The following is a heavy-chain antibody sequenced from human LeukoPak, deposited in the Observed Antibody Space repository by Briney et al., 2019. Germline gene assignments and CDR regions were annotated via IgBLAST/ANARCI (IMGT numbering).Heavy chain of an antibody. CDR3: AKGGSYYEMYYFDY. CDR1: GFTFDDYG. CDR2: INWNGGST. D-gene: IGHD1-26*01. Sequence: GGSLRLSCAASGFTFDDYGMSWVRQAPGKGLEWVSGINWNGGSTGYADSVKGRFTISRDNAKNSLYLQMNSLRAEDMALYYCAKGGSYYEMYYFDYWGQGTLVTVSS. V-gene: IGHV3-20*04. J-gene: IGHJ4*02.